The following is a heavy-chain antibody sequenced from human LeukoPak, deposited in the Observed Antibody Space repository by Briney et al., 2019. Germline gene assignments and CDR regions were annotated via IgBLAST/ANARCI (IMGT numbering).Heavy chain of an antibody. D-gene: IGHD3-10*01. Sequence: SETLSLTCSVSGGSISSYYWSWIRQPPGKGLEWIGHIYYSGSTNYNPSLKSRVTISVDTSKNQFFLELSSVTAADTATYYCARHSPAGSGSDRRPFDYWGQGTLVTVSS. V-gene: IGHV4-59*08. CDR3: ARHSPAGSGSDRRPFDY. J-gene: IGHJ4*02. CDR1: GGSISSYY. CDR2: IYYSGST.